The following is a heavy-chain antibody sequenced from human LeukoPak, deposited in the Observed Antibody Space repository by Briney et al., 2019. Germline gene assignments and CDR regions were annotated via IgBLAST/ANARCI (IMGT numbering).Heavy chain of an antibody. J-gene: IGHJ4*02. CDR2: INPNSGGT. CDR1: GYTFTDYY. V-gene: IGHV1-2*02. Sequence: ASVTVSCKASGYTFTDYYMHWVRQAPGQGLAWMGWINPNSGGTNYAQKFQGRVTMTRDTSISTAYMELSRLRSDDTAVYYCARDNYDILTGYGVIDYWGQGTLVTVSS. CDR3: ARDNYDILTGYGVIDY. D-gene: IGHD3-9*01.